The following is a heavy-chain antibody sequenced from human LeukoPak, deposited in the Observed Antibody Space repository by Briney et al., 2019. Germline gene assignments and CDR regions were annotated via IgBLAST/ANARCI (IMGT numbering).Heavy chain of an antibody. CDR2: MNPNSGNT. D-gene: IGHD4-17*01. CDR3: ASHYGVHYYYGMDV. V-gene: IGHV1-8*01. J-gene: IGHJ6*02. Sequence: PRASVKVSCKASGYTFTSYDINWVRQATGQGLEWMGWMNPNSGNTGYAQKFQGRVTMTRNTSISTAYMELSSLRSEDTAVYYCASHYGVHYYYGMDVWGQGTTVTVSS. CDR1: GYTFTSYD.